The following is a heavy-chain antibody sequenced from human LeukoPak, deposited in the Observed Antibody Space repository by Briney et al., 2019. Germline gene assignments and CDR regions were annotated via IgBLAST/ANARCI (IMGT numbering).Heavy chain of an antibody. CDR2: INPNSGGT. CDR3: ARGGSSSWYLAQSHWFDP. D-gene: IGHD6-13*01. V-gene: IGHV1-2*02. J-gene: IGHJ5*02. CDR1: GYTFTSYG. Sequence: ASVKVSCKASGYTFTSYGISWVRQAPGQGLEWMGWINPNSGGTNYAQKFQGRVTMTRDTSISTAYMELSRLRSDDTAVYYCARGGSSSWYLAQSHWFDPWGQGTLVTVSS.